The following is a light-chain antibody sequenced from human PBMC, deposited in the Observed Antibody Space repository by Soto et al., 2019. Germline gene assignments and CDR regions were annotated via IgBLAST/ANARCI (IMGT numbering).Light chain of an antibody. J-gene: IGKJ1*01. Sequence: EILMTQSPSTLSVSPWERATLSCRASQSVSSNLAWYQQKPGQAPRLLIYGAFSRATGVPDRFSGSGSGTDFTLTISRLQPEDFAVYYCQQYDTSSPWTFGRGTKVDIK. CDR1: QSVSSN. V-gene: IGKV3-15*01. CDR2: GAF. CDR3: QQYDTSSPWT.